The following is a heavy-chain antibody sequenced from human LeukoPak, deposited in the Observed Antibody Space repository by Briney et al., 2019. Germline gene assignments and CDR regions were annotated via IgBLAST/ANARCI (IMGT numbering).Heavy chain of an antibody. J-gene: IGHJ6*03. CDR2: INPSGGST. CDR3: ARATESGYYYYYMDV. CDR1: GYTFTSYY. Sequence: ASVKVSCKASGYTFTSYYMHWVRQAPGQGLEWMGIINPSGGSTSYAQKFQGRVTMTRDTSTSTVYMELSSLRSEDTAVYYCARATESGYYYYYMDVWGKGTTVTVSS. V-gene: IGHV1-46*01.